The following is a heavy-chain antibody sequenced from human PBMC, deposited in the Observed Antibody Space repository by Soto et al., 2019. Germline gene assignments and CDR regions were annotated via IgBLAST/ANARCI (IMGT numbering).Heavy chain of an antibody. CDR3: ARDVVATIAPYFDY. CDR1: GGSISSGGYY. J-gene: IGHJ4*02. V-gene: IGHV4-31*03. D-gene: IGHD5-12*01. Sequence: PSETLSLTCTVSGGSISSGGYYWSWIRQHPGKGLEWIGYIYYSGSTYYNPSLKSRVTISVDTSKNQFSLKLSSVTAADTAVYYCARDVVATIAPYFDYWGQGTLVTVSS. CDR2: IYYSGST.